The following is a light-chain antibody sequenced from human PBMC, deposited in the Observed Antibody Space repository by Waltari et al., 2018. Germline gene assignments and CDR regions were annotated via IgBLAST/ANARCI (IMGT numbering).Light chain of an antibody. CDR1: QNINSV. CDR3: QQSDDTPYT. V-gene: IGKV1-39*01. Sequence: DIQMTQSPSSLSASVGDRVTVTCRASQNINSVLTWYQQIPGKPPKLLIFAASRLQRGVPSRFSGSGSGTDFTLTISSLQPEDFATYYCQQSDDTPYTFGQGTKLQIK. CDR2: AAS. J-gene: IGKJ2*01.